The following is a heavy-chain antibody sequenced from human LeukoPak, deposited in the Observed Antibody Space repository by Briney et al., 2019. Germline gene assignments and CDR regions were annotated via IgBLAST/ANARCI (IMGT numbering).Heavy chain of an antibody. CDR2: ISSSSNYI. J-gene: IGHJ4*02. D-gene: IGHD5-24*01. Sequence: PGGSPRLSCAASGFTFSSYSMNWVRQAPGKGLEWVSSISSSSNYIYYADSVKGRFTISRDNAKNSLYLQMNSLRAEDTAVYYCARDRGDGYNLAYFIYWGQGALVTVSS. CDR3: ARDRGDGYNLAYFIY. V-gene: IGHV3-21*01. CDR1: GFTFSSYS.